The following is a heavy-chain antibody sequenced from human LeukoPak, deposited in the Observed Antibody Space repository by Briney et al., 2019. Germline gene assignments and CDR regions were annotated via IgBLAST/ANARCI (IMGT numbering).Heavy chain of an antibody. J-gene: IGHJ4*02. V-gene: IGHV4-39*01. Sequence: SETLSLTCTVSGGSTSSSSFYWGWIRQPPGKGLECIGGISYSGRTYYNSSLQSLVTISVDTSKNQFSLRPTSVTAADTAVYYCARLRAYYYDSSGYYNFDFWRQGTLVTVSS. CDR3: ARLRAYYYDSSGYYNFDF. CDR2: ISYSGRT. D-gene: IGHD3-22*01. CDR1: GGSTSSSSFY.